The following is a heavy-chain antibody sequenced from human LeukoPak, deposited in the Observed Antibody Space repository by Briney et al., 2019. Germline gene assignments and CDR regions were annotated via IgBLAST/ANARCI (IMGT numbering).Heavy chain of an antibody. CDR2: IYNTGST. Sequence: SETLSLTCTVSGGSISIYYWNWIRQPAGKGLEWIGRIYNTGSTNYNPSLKSRVTMSVDTSNNRLSLNLSSVTAADTAVYYCARDGGGTGRPFDFWGQGTLVTVSS. CDR1: GGSISIYY. J-gene: IGHJ4*02. CDR3: ARDGGGTGRPFDF. D-gene: IGHD1-26*01. V-gene: IGHV4-4*07.